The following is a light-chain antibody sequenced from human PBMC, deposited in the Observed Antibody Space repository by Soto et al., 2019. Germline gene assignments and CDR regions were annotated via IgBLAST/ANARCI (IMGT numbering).Light chain of an antibody. CDR1: QSFDTY. CDR3: QQSYSHPRT. CDR2: GAS. J-gene: IGKJ1*01. V-gene: IGKV1-39*01. Sequence: DIQLAQSPSSLSASVGDRVTITCRASQSFDTYLSWFQQKQGKAPKLLIYGASRLQSGVPSRFSGSGTGTPFTLTISSLQPEDFETYYCQQSYSHPRTFGQGTKVDIK.